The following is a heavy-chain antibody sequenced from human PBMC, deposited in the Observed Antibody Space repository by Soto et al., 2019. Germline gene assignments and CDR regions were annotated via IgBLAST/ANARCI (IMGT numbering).Heavy chain of an antibody. D-gene: IGHD6-19*01. Sequence: SETLSLTCAVYGGSFSGYYWSWIRQPPGKGLEWIGEINHSGSTNYNPSLKSRVTISVDTSKNQFSLKLSSVTAADTAVYYCARCISSGPSGVGYWGQGTLVTVSS. J-gene: IGHJ4*02. CDR1: GGSFSGYY. CDR3: ARCISSGPSGVGY. V-gene: IGHV4-34*01. CDR2: INHSGST.